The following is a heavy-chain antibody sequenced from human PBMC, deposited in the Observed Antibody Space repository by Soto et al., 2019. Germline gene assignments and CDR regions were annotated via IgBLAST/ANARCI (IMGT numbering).Heavy chain of an antibody. V-gene: IGHV4-59*01. J-gene: IGHJ4*02. D-gene: IGHD3-3*01. Sequence: SETLSLTCTVSGGSISSYHWSWIRQPPGKGLEWIGYIYYSGSTNYNPSLKSRVTISVDTSKNQFSLKLSSVTAADTAVYYCARDSKYDFWSGHFDYWGQGTLVTVSS. CDR1: GGSISSYH. CDR2: IYYSGST. CDR3: ARDSKYDFWSGHFDY.